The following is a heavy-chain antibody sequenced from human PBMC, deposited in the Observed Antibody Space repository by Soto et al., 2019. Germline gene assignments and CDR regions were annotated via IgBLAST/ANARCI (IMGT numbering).Heavy chain of an antibody. J-gene: IGHJ5*02. V-gene: IGHV4-59*01. CDR3: ARDRGIAARRSSSWYPHWFDP. D-gene: IGHD6-13*01. CDR1: GGSISSYY. Sequence: SETLSLTCTVSGGSISSYYGSWIRQPPGKGLEWIGYIYYSGSTNYNPSLKSRVTISVDTSKNQFSLKLSSVTAADTAVYYCARDRGIAARRSSSWYPHWFDPWGQGTLVTVSS. CDR2: IYYSGST.